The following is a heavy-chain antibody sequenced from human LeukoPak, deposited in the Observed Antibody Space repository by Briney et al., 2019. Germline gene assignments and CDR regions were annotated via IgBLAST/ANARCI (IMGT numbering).Heavy chain of an antibody. CDR2: INPNSGGT. CDR1: GYTFTGYY. CDR3: ARRPNSLIVAVDDWFDP. D-gene: IGHD2-2*01. J-gene: IGHJ5*02. Sequence: ASVKASCKASGYTFTGYYMHWVRQAPGQGLEWMGWINPNSGGTNYAQKFQGRVTMTRDTSISTAYMELSRLRSDDTAVYYCARRPNSLIVAVDDWFDPWGQGTLVTVSS. V-gene: IGHV1-2*02.